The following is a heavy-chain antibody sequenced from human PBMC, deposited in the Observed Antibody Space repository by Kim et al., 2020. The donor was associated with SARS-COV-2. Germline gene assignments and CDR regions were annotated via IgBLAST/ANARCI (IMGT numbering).Heavy chain of an antibody. J-gene: IGHJ4*02. Sequence: SQKFQGRVTITRDTSASTDYMGLGSLRSEDTAVYYCAGALIVVVNYLDYWGQGTLVTVSS. CDR3: AGALIVVVNYLDY. D-gene: IGHD3-22*01. V-gene: IGHV1-3*01.